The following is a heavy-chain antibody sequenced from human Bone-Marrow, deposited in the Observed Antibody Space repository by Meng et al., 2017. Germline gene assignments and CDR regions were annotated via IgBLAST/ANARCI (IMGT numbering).Heavy chain of an antibody. J-gene: IGHJ3*02. CDR1: GFTFSSYA. CDR2: ISGSGGRI. CDR3: AKWATMILSADGDGFDI. D-gene: IGHD3-22*01. V-gene: IGHV3-23*01. Sequence: GESLKISCAASGFTFSSYAMSWVRQAPGKGLEWVSGISGSGGRIYYADSVKGRFTISRDNSKNTLYLQMNSLRVEDTAVYYCAKWATMILSADGDGFDIWGQGTMVTVSS.